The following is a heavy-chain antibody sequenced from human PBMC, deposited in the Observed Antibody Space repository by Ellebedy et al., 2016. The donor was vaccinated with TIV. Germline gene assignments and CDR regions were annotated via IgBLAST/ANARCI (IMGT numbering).Heavy chain of an antibody. V-gene: IGHV3-30-3*01. CDR2: ISYDGSNK. J-gene: IGHJ3*02. Sequence: GESLKISXAASGFTFSSYAMHWVRQAPGKGLEWVAVISYDGSNKYYADSVKGRFTISRDNSKNTLYLQMNSLRAEDTAVYYCARGPPRLDAFDIWGQGTMVTVSS. CDR3: ARGPPRLDAFDI. CDR1: GFTFSSYA.